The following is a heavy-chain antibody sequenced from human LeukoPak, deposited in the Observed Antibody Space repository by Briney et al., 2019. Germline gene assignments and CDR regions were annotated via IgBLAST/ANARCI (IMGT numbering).Heavy chain of an antibody. V-gene: IGHV3-30*19. CDR2: TVFDGSNE. CDR1: GSTFSSYG. J-gene: IGHJ4*02. CDR3: ARAPGGRSWYYFDY. D-gene: IGHD6-13*01. Sequence: GGSLRLSCAASGSTFSSYGMHWVRQAPGKGLEWVAGTVFDGSNEYYADSVKGRFTISRDNSKNTVYLQMSGLRPEDTAVYYCARAPGGRSWYYFDYWGQGTLVTVCS.